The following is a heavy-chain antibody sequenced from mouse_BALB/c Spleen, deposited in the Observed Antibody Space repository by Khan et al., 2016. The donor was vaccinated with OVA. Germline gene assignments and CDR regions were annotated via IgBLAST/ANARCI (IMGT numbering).Heavy chain of an antibody. CDR3: ARQGGIYDGPFDY. CDR2: VSSGGSYT. V-gene: IGHV5-9-3*01. D-gene: IGHD2-3*01. J-gene: IGHJ2*01. CDR1: GFTFNNYA. Sequence: ELVESGGGLVKPGGSLKLSCAASGFTFNNYAMSWVRQTPEKRLEWVATVSSGGSYTYYPDSVKGRFTISRDNATNTLYLQMSSLRSEDTAMYYYARQGGIYDGPFDYWGQGTTLTVSS.